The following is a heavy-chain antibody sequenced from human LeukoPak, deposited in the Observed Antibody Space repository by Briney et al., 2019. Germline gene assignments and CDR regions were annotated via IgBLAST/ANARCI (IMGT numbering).Heavy chain of an antibody. D-gene: IGHD3-22*01. V-gene: IGHV3-23*01. CDR3: AKDRGIYYSDSGTAYDI. CDR1: GFTFSNYD. CDR2: ISDSGGSK. Sequence: GGSLRLSCAASGFTFSNYDMSWVRQAPGKGLEWVSGISDSGGSKYYADSVKGRFTISRDNSKSTLLLQMNSLRAEDSAVYFCAKDRGIYYSDSGTAYDIWGQGTMVTVSS. J-gene: IGHJ3*02.